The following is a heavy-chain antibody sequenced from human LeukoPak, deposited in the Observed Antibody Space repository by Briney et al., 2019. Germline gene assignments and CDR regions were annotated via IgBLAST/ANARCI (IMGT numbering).Heavy chain of an antibody. CDR1: GFTFSDYY. CDR3: ARVSPISNDAFDI. V-gene: IGHV3-11*04. CDR2: ISSSGSTI. Sequence: GGSLRLSCAASGFTFSDYYMSWIRQAPGKGLEWVSYISSSGSTIYYADSVKGRFTISRDNAKNSLYLQMNSLRAEDTAVYYCARVSPISNDAFDIWGQGTIVTVSS. J-gene: IGHJ3*02.